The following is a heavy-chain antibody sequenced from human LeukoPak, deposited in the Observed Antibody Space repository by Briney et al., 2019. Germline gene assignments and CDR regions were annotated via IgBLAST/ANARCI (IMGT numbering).Heavy chain of an antibody. CDR2: IIQDGSEK. CDR3: ARVPGYSYGYPANVHYYGMDV. D-gene: IGHD5-18*01. CDR1: GFTFSSYW. V-gene: IGHV3-7*01. Sequence: PGGSLRLSCAASGFTFSSYWMSWVRQAPGKGLEWVANIIQDGSEKYYVDSVKGRFTISRDNAKNSLFLQMNSLRAEDTAVYYCARVPGYSYGYPANVHYYGMDVWGQGTTVTVSS. J-gene: IGHJ6*02.